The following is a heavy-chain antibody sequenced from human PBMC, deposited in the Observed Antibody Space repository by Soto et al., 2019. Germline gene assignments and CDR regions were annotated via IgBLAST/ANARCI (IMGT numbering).Heavy chain of an antibody. V-gene: IGHV3-23*01. CDR1: GFTFSSYA. D-gene: IGHD6-19*01. CDR3: AKEIAVAVANPPEY. Sequence: PGGSLRLSCAASGFTFSSYAMSWVRQAPGKGLEWVSAISGSGGSTYYADSVKGRFTISRDNSKNTLYLQMTNLRADDTAVYYCAKEIAVAVANPPEYWGQGTLVTVSS. J-gene: IGHJ4*02. CDR2: ISGSGGST.